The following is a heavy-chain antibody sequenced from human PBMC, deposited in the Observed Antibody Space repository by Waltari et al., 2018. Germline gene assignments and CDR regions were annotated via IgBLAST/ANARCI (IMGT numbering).Heavy chain of an antibody. CDR3: GKILLEGVTPNMGS. CDR2: ISFDGSST. V-gene: IGHV3-30*18. D-gene: IGHD2-21*02. CDR1: GINFREFN. Sequence: QVQLVESGGGVVQPGTSLKLSWVASGINFREFNMLWVRRAPGKGLDGVAFISFDGSSTTYVDSVRGRFSISRDNSKHILYLQMHNLRTDDTAVYYCGKILLEGVTPNMGSWGQGTLVTVSS. J-gene: IGHJ5*02.